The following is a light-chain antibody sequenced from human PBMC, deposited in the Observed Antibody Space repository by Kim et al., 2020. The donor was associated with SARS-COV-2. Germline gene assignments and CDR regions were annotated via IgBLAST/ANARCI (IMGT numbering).Light chain of an antibody. CDR3: NSRDSSGNILV. CDR1: SLRSYY. V-gene: IGLV3-19*01. CDR2: GKN. J-gene: IGLJ2*01. Sequence: SSELTQDPAVSVALGQTVRITCQGDSLRSYYASWYQQKPGQAPVLVIYGKNNRPSGIPDRFSGSSSGNTASLTITGAQAEDAADYYCNSRDSSGNILVFG.